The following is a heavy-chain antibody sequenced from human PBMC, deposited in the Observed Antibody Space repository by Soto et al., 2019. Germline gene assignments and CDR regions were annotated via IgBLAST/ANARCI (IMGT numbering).Heavy chain of an antibody. D-gene: IGHD3-10*01. CDR3: LTPPYGGMDV. V-gene: IGHV3-23*01. Sequence: EVPVMESGGGLVQAGGSLRLSCTFSAFSFSSYAMSWVRQAPGKGLEWVAGISFSGGSSYLAESVKGRFSISRDNSKNTVDLQMNSLRVEDTAVYFCLTPPYGGMDVWGQGTTVTVSS. CDR1: AFSFSSYA. J-gene: IGHJ6*02. CDR2: ISFSGGSS.